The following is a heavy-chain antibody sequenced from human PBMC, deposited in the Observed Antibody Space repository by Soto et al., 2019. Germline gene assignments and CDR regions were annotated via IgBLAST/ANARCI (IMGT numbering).Heavy chain of an antibody. V-gene: IGHV3-74*01. J-gene: IGHJ4*02. CDR1: GFTFSNYW. Sequence: EVQLVESGGGLVQPGGSLRLSCGASGFTFSNYWMHWVRQAPGEGLVWVSRINGDGSFTRFADSVKGRFAISRDNAKNTLYLQMDSLRGDDTAVYYCAGVGGGSGEVDYWGQGTLVTVSS. CDR3: AGVGGGSGEVDY. CDR2: INGDGSFT. D-gene: IGHD3-10*01.